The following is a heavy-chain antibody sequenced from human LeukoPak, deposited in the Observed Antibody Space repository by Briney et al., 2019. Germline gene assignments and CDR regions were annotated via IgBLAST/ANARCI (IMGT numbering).Heavy chain of an antibody. D-gene: IGHD2-2*01. CDR1: GYSISSGYY. J-gene: IGHJ4*02. Sequence: SETLSLTCTVSGYSISSGYYWGWIRQPPGKGLEWIGSIYHSGSTYYNPSHKSRVTISVDTSKNQFSLKLSSVTAADTAVYYCARVVPAAIGFSRPYYFDYWGQGTLVTVSS. V-gene: IGHV4-38-2*02. CDR2: IYHSGST. CDR3: ARVVPAAIGFSRPYYFDY.